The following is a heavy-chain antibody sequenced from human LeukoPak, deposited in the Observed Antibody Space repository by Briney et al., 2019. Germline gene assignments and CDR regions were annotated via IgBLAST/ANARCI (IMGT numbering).Heavy chain of an antibody. CDR1: GFTFSSYA. V-gene: IGHV3-30-3*01. J-gene: IGHJ6*02. CDR3: ARDGSHVDYYDSSGYAPGMDV. D-gene: IGHD3-22*01. CDR2: ISYDGSNK. Sequence: GGSLRLSCAASGFTFSSYAMHWVRQAPGKGLEWVAVISYDGSNKYYADSVKGRFTISRDNSKNTLYLQMNSLRAEDTAVYYRARDGSHVDYYDSSGYAPGMDVWGQGTTVTVSS.